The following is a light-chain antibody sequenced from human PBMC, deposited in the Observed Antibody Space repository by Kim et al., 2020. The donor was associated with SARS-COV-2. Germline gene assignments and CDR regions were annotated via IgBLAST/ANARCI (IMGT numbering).Light chain of an antibody. J-gene: IGKJ2*01. V-gene: IGKV3-15*01. Sequence: EIVLTQSPATLSVSPGERATLSCRASQSVRSNLAWYQQKPGQAPRLLIYGASTRATGIPVRFSGSGSGTEFTLTISSLQSEDFVVYYCQQYDSWPPDTFGQGTKLEI. CDR2: GAS. CDR3: QQYDSWPPDT. CDR1: QSVRSN.